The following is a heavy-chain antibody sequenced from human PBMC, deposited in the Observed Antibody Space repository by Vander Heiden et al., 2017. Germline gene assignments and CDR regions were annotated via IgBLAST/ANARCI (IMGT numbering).Heavy chain of an antibody. J-gene: IGHJ4*02. CDR1: GRPISSYS. CDR3: ARASGGGTARGSLYYFDY. D-gene: IGHD5-18*01. V-gene: IGHV4-59*01. CDR2: IYYSGST. Sequence: QVQLLESGPGLVKPSATLSLTCTVSGRPISSYSSHWIRQPPGKGLEWIGYIYYSGSTNYTPSLKRRVTISVDTSKNQFSLKLSSVTAADTAVYYCARASGGGTARGSLYYFDYWGQGPLVTVSS.